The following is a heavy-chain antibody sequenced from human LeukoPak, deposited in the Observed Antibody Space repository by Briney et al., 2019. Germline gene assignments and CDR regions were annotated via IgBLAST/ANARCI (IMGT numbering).Heavy chain of an antibody. CDR3: ARDMGYYYDSSGYYEPAY. V-gene: IGHV1-2*02. J-gene: IGHJ4*02. D-gene: IGHD3-22*01. Sequence: ASVKVSCKASGYTFTGYYMHWVRQAPGQGLEWMGGINPNSDGTNYAQKVQGRDTMIRETYISTAYMELSRLRSDDTAVYYCARDMGYYYDSSGYYEPAYWGQGTLVTVSS. CDR1: GYTFTGYY. CDR2: INPNSDGT.